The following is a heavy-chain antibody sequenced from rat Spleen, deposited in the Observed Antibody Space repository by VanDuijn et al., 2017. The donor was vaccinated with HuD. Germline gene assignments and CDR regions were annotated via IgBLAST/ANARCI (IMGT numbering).Heavy chain of an antibody. D-gene: IGHD1-1*01. J-gene: IGHJ3*01. Sequence: EVQLVESGGGLVQPGRSMKLSCAASGFTFSHCYMAWVRQAPGKGLEWVASISNSGGSIYYPDSVKGRFTISRDNAQNTLYLQMNSLRSEDTATYYCTTVVQGHGFAYWGQGTLVTVSS. CDR3: TTVVQGHGFAY. CDR1: GFTFSHCY. CDR2: ISNSGGSI. V-gene: IGHV5-25*01.